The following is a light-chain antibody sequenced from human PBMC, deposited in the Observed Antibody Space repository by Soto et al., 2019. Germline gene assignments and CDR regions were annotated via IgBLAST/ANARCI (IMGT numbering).Light chain of an antibody. V-gene: IGLV2-23*02. Sequence: QSVLTQPASVSGSPGQSITIPCTGTSSDVGSCNCVSWYQQHPGKAPTLMIYEVNKRPSGVSNRFSGSKSGNTASLTISGLQAEDEADYYCCSSVGSPNWVFGGGTKLTVL. CDR2: EVN. CDR1: SSDVGSCNC. CDR3: CSSVGSPNWV. J-gene: IGLJ3*02.